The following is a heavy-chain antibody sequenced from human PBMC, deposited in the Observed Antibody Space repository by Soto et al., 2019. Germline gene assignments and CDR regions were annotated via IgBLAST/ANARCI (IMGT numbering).Heavy chain of an antibody. CDR1: GGSFSGYY. CDR3: ARHSNEYRKSLDY. J-gene: IGHJ4*02. D-gene: IGHD6-13*01. V-gene: IGHV4-34*01. CDR2: INHSGST. Sequence: SETLSLTCAVYGGSFSGYYWSWIRQPPGKGLEWIGEINHSGSTNYNSSLKSRVTISVDTSKNQFSLKLSSVTAADTAVYYCARHSNEYRKSLDYWGQGTLVTVS.